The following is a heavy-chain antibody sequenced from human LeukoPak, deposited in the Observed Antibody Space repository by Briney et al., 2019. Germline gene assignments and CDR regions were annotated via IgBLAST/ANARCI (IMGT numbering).Heavy chain of an antibody. CDR2: ISAYNGNT. CDR3: ARGAVAGGDAFDI. Sequence: GSSVKVSCKASGGTFSSYAISWVRQAPGQGLEWMGWISAYNGNTNYAQKLQGRVTMTTDTSTSTAYMELRSLRSDDTAVYYCARGAVAGGDAFDIWGQGTMVTVSS. J-gene: IGHJ3*02. CDR1: GGTFSSYA. V-gene: IGHV1-18*01. D-gene: IGHD6-19*01.